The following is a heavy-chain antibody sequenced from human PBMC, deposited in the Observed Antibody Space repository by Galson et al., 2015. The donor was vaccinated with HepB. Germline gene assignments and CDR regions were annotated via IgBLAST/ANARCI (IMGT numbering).Heavy chain of an antibody. V-gene: IGHV4-39*01. Sequence: SETLSLTCTVFVGSISTNNYFWGWIRQPPGKGLEWIGSGYSSGPTYYNPSLKSRVTISVDTSKNQFSLKLSSVTAAETAVYYCTRHGNTAMAPFWVDHWGQGTLVTVSS. CDR2: GYSSGPT. J-gene: IGHJ5*02. CDR3: TRHGNTAMAPFWVDH. CDR1: VGSISTNNYF. D-gene: IGHD5-18*01.